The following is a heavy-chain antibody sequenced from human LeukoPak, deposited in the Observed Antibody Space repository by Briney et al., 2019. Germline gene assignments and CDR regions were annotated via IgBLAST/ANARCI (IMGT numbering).Heavy chain of an antibody. J-gene: IGHJ4*02. CDR1: GFTFSTYA. Sequence: PGGSLRLSCAASGFTFSTYAMSWVRQAPGKGLEWVSTISGSGGSTHYADSVKGRFTISRDNSKNTLYLQMNSLRAEDTAVYYCAKGGSSGWSYYFDYWGQGTLVTGSS. V-gene: IGHV3-23*01. D-gene: IGHD6-19*01. CDR2: ISGSGGST. CDR3: AKGGSSGWSYYFDY.